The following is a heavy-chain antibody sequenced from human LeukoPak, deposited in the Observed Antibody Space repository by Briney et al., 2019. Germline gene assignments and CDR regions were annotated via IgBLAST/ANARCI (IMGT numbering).Heavy chain of an antibody. Sequence: SETLSLTCAVYGGSFSGYYWSWIRQPPGKGLDWIGEINHSGSTNYNPSLKSRVTISVDTSKNQFSLKLSSVTAADTAVYYCARVPGYSSRTNWFDPWGQGTLVTVSS. J-gene: IGHJ5*02. CDR3: ARVPGYSSRTNWFDP. CDR2: INHSGST. V-gene: IGHV4-34*01. CDR1: GGSFSGYY. D-gene: IGHD6-13*01.